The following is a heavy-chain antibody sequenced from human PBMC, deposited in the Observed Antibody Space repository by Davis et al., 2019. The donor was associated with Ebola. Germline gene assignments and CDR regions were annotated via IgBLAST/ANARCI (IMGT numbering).Heavy chain of an antibody. CDR1: GDTLTSYA. CDR2: IIPVFRTA. V-gene: IGHV1-69*13. J-gene: IGHJ4*02. D-gene: IGHD2-15*01. Sequence: SVKVSCKAVGDTLTSYAMTWVRQAPGQGLEWMGEIIPVFRTATYSQKSQGRVTITADESTRTAYMELNSLRSEDTAVYYCAHLGPQRYCSGGGCHGYLDYWGQGTLVTVSS. CDR3: AHLGPQRYCSGGGCHGYLDY.